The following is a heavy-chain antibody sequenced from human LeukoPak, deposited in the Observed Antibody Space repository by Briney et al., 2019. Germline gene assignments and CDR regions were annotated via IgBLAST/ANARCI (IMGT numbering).Heavy chain of an antibody. CDR1: GFTFSNAW. V-gene: IGHV3-15*01. D-gene: IGHD4-17*01. J-gene: IGHJ4*02. CDR2: IKSKTDGGTT. CDR3: TKGANDYGDYEGFS. Sequence: GGSLRLSCAASGFTFSNAWMSWVRQAPGKGLEWVGRIKSKTDGGTTDYAAPVKGRFTISRDDSKNTLYLQMNSLNTEDTAVYYCTKGANDYGDYEGFSWGQGTLVTVSS.